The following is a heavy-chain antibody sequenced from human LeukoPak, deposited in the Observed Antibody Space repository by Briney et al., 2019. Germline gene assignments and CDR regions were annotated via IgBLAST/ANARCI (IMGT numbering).Heavy chain of an antibody. CDR3: ATAVKYYDILTGYYLPYYFDY. D-gene: IGHD3-9*01. Sequence: SETLSLTCTVSGGSISSSSYYWGWIRQPSGKGLEWIGSIYYSGSTYYNPSLKSRVTISVDTSKNQFSLKLSSVTAADTAVYYCATAVKYYDILTGYYLPYYFDYWGQGTLVTVSS. J-gene: IGHJ4*02. V-gene: IGHV4-39*07. CDR1: GGSISSSSYY. CDR2: IYYSGST.